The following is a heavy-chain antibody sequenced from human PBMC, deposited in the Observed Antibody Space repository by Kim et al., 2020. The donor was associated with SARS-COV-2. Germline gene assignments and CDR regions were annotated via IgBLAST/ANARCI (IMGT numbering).Heavy chain of an antibody. Sequence: SNKYNVDSVKGRFTISSDNSKNTLYLQMNSLRAEDTAVYYCARELNDAFDIWGQGTMVTVSS. CDR3: ARELNDAFDI. J-gene: IGHJ3*02. CDR2: SNK. V-gene: IGHV3-30*01.